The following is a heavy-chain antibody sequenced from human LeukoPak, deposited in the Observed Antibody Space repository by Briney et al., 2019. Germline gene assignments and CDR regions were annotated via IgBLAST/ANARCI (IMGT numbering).Heavy chain of an antibody. CDR3: AKEITIFGVVSAFDI. Sequence: GGSLRLSCAASGLTFSSYSMNWVRQAPGKGLEWVSSISSSSSYIYYADSVKGRFTISRDNAKNTLYLQMNSLRAEDTAVYYCAKEITIFGVVSAFDIWGQGTMVTVSS. CDR2: ISSSSSYI. J-gene: IGHJ3*02. CDR1: GLTFSSYS. D-gene: IGHD3-3*01. V-gene: IGHV3-21*04.